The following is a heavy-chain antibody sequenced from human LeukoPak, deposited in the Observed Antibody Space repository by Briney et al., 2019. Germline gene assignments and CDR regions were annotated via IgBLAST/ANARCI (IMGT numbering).Heavy chain of an antibody. CDR3: AIAKGPVDIVVAATGVFGY. CDR2: ISYDGSNK. CDR1: GFRFSNFG. D-gene: IGHD6-19*01. V-gene: IGHV3-30*03. Sequence: GRSLRLSCAASGFRFSNFGMHWVRQAPGKGLEWVAVISYDGSNKYYADSVKGRFTISRDNSKNTLYLQINSLRADDTAVYYCAIAKGPVDIVVAATGVFGYWGQGTLVTVSS. J-gene: IGHJ4*02.